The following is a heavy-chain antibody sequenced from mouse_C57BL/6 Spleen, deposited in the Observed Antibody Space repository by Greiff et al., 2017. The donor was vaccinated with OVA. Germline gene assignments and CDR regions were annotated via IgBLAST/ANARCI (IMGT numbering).Heavy chain of an antibody. CDR3: ARDADGY. CDR1: GYSITSGYY. CDR2: ISYDGSN. Sequence: ESGPGLVKPSQSLSLTCSVTGYSITSGYYWNWIRQFPGNKLEWMGYISYDGSNNYNPSLKNRISITRDTSKNQFFLKLNSVTTEDTATYYCARDADGYWGQGTLVTVSA. J-gene: IGHJ3*02. V-gene: IGHV3-6*01.